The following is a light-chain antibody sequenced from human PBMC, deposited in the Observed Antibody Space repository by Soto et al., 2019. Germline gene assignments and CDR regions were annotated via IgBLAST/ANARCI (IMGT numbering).Light chain of an antibody. J-gene: IGLJ3*02. CDR1: SSDVGGYNY. CDR3: AAWDDSLSGHWV. Sequence: QSALTQPASVSGSPGQSITISCTGTSSDVGGYNYVSWYQQHPGKAPKLMIYEVSNRPSGVSNRFSGSRSGTSASLAISGLRSDDEADYYCAAWDDSLSGHWVFGGGTKLTVL. V-gene: IGLV2-14*01. CDR2: EVS.